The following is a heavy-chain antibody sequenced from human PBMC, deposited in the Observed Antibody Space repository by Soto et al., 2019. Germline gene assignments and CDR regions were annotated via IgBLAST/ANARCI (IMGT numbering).Heavy chain of an antibody. V-gene: IGHV1-2*02. CDR2: IHPNSGGT. CDR1: GYTFSVYH. Sequence: QVQLVQSGAEVKQPGASVKVSCKASGYTFSVYHMHWVRQAPGQGLEWMGWIHPNSGGTNYAQRLEGRATRPREPSTTTANMELARLTPDKPPEFSCAKKQQRGMDVWAKGPRSPSP. D-gene: IGHD1-1*01. J-gene: IGHJ6*02. CDR3: AKKQQRGMDV.